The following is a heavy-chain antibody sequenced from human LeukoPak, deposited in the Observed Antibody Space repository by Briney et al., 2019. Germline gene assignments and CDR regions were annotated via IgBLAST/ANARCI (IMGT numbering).Heavy chain of an antibody. CDR2: IYWDDDK. CDR3: ARRLVTATRAEYFQH. V-gene: IGHV2-5*02. D-gene: IGHD2-21*02. Sequence: SGPTLAKPTQTLTLTRTFPGFSLSTSGVGVGWIRQPPGKSLEWLALIYWDDDKRYSPPLKSRLTITKDTSKNQVVLTMHNMDPVDTATYYCARRLVTATRAEYFQHWGQGTLVTVSS. CDR1: GFSLSTSGVG. J-gene: IGHJ1*01.